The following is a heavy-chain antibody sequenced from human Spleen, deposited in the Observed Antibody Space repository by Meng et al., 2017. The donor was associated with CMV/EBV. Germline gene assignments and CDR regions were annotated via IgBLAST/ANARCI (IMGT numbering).Heavy chain of an antibody. V-gene: IGHV1-2*02. J-gene: IGHJ4*02. CDR1: TYTFTGYY. Sequence: ASVKVSCKASTYTFTGYYMHWVRQAPGQGLEWVGWVDPDSGATNLARNFQGRVTMTRDTSISTVYMELSRLTFDDTAVYYCARGQYYYDSSGYHYWGQGTLVTVSS. CDR2: VDPDSGAT. D-gene: IGHD3-22*01. CDR3: ARGQYYYDSSGYHY.